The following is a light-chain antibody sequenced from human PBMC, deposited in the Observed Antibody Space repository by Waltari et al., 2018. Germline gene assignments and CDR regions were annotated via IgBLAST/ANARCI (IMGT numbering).Light chain of an antibody. CDR2: TAS. CDR3: QQSYSTPYT. J-gene: IGKJ2*01. V-gene: IGKV1-39*01. CDR1: QYISSY. Sequence: DIQMTQSPSSLSASVGDRVTITCRASQYISSYLTWYQQKPGRAPSLLIYTASSLQSGVPSRFSGSGSGTDFTLTISSLQPEDFATYYCQQSYSTPYTFGQGTKVEIK.